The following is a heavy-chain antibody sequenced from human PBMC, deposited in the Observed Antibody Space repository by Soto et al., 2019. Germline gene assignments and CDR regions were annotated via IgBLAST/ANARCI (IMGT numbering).Heavy chain of an antibody. CDR1: GFTFSNYA. V-gene: IGHV3-30-3*01. CDR3: ARDKRDLRFLEWSYYFDY. D-gene: IGHD3-3*01. Sequence: QVQLVESGGGVVQPGRSLRLSCAPSGFTFSNYAMHWVRQAPGKGLEWVAVISYDGSNKYYADSVKGRFTISRDNSQNTLYLQMNSLRAEDTAVYYCARDKRDLRFLEWSYYFDYWGQGPWSPSPQ. J-gene: IGHJ4*02. CDR2: ISYDGSNK.